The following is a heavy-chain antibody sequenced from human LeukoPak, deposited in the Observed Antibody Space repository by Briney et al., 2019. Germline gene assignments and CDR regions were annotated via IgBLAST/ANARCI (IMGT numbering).Heavy chain of an antibody. CDR1: GDSIISSNYY. J-gene: IGHJ6*03. CDR3: ARVSGKFYFYYYMDV. Sequence: SETLSLTCTVSGDSIISSNYYWVWIRQPPGKGLEWIGTIYYSGSTYYNPSLKSRVTISVDTSKNQFSLKLSSVTAADTAVYYCARVSGKFYFYYYMDVWGKGTTVTISS. CDR2: IYYSGST. V-gene: IGHV4-39*01.